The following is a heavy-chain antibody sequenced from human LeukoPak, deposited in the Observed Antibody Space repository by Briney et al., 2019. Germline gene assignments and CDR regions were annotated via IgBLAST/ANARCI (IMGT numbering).Heavy chain of an antibody. CDR3: AGGVDFWSGPPFDY. CDR2: IHTTGST. D-gene: IGHD3-3*01. J-gene: IGHJ4*02. Sequence: PPQTLSLTCTVSGGSINSGSYYWNWIRQSARKGLEWIGHIHTTGSTNYNPSLKSRVTISVDTSKNQFSLKLSSVTAADTAVYYCAGGVDFWSGPPFDYWGQGTLVTVSS. V-gene: IGHV4-61*09. CDR1: GGSINSGSYY.